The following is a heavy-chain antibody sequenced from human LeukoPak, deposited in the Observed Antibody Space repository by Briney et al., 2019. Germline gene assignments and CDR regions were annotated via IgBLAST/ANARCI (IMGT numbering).Heavy chain of an antibody. Sequence: PGRSLRLSCATSGFTFSHYGMHWVGQAPGKGLEGVAVIWSDGTNRYYGDPVKGRFTISRDNFQRTVYLQMNSLRAEDTAVYYCAKDAQRGFDYSNSLDKWGQGTLVTVSS. CDR3: AKDAQRGFDYSNSLDK. V-gene: IGHV3-33*06. J-gene: IGHJ4*02. CDR1: GFTFSHYG. CDR2: IWSDGTNR. D-gene: IGHD4-11*01.